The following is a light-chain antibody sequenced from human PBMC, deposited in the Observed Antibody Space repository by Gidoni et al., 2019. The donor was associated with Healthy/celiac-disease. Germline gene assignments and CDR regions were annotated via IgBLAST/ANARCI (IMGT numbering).Light chain of an antibody. V-gene: IGKV3-15*01. CDR2: RAS. J-gene: IGKJ1*01. CDR1: QSVSSN. CDR3: QQYNNWPWT. Sequence: EIVMTQSPATLSVSPGERATLSCRASQSVSSNLAWYQQKPGQAPRLLIYRASTRASGIPARFSGCGSGTEFTLTISSLQSEDFAVYYFQQYNNWPWTFGQGTKVEIK.